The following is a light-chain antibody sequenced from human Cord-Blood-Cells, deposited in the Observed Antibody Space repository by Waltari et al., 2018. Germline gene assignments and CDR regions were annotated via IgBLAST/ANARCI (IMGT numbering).Light chain of an antibody. V-gene: IGLV2-14*01. Sequence: QSALPQPASVSGSLGQTITLSSTGTSSDVAGYNSVSWYQQHPGNAPKRMIYDFSNRPSGVSNRFSGSKSGNTASLTISGLQAEDEADYYCSSYTSSSTNYVFGTGTKVTVL. CDR3: SSYTSSSTNYV. CDR2: DFS. J-gene: IGLJ1*01. CDR1: SSDVAGYNS.